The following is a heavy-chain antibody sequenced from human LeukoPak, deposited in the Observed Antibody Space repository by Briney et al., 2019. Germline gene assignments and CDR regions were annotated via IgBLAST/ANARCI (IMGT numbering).Heavy chain of an antibody. V-gene: IGHV4-59*11. CDR1: DDSFSSHY. CDR3: ARAGYDILTGSHDAFDI. CDR2: ISYIGST. D-gene: IGHD3-9*01. Sequence: SETLSLTCAVSDDSFSSHYWTWIRQPPGKGLEWIGYISYIGSTNYNPSLKSRVTISIDTSKNQFSLKLSSVAAADTAVYFCARAGYDILTGSHDAFDIWGQGTMVTVSS. J-gene: IGHJ3*02.